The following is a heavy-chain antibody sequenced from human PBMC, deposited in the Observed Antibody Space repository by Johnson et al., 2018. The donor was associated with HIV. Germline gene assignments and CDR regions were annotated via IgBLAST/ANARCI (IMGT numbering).Heavy chain of an antibody. CDR3: ARPLQPYTSSSQGTCDI. Sequence: VQLVESGGGVVRPGGSLRLSCAASGFTFDDYGMSWVRQAPGKGLEWVANIKQDGSNKYYADSVKGRFTISRENSKNTLYLQMSSLRAEDTAVYYCARPLQPYTSSSQGTCDIWGQGTMVTVSS. CDR2: IKQDGSNK. CDR1: GFTFDDYG. J-gene: IGHJ3*02. D-gene: IGHD6-6*01. V-gene: IGHV3-7*01.